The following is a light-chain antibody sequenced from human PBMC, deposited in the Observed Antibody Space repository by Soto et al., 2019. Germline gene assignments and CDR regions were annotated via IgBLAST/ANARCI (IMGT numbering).Light chain of an antibody. Sequence: EIVLTQSPATLSVSPGERATLSCRASQSVGSNLAWYKQKPGQAPRLLISGASTRASGVPATFSGSGSGTEFTLTISSLQSEDFAVYYCQQYNIWPRTFGQGTKVDIK. CDR2: GAS. CDR1: QSVGSN. CDR3: QQYNIWPRT. V-gene: IGKV3-15*01. J-gene: IGKJ1*01.